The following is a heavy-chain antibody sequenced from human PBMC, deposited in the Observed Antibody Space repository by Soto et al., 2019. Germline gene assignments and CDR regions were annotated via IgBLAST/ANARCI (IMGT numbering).Heavy chain of an antibody. J-gene: IGHJ6*02. D-gene: IGHD5-12*01. CDR2: SSPIFGTG. CDR1: GGTFNNYP. V-gene: IGHV1-69*01. CDR3: ARGRGYSGDDHYYYFDMDV. Sequence: QVQLVQSGAEVKKPGSSVKVSCKASGGTFNNYPITWVRQAPGQGLEWVGGSSPIFGTGNYAQKVQGRVTITVDESTSTANMERCSLRSEDTAVYYCARGRGYSGDDHYYYFDMDVWGQGTTVTVSS.